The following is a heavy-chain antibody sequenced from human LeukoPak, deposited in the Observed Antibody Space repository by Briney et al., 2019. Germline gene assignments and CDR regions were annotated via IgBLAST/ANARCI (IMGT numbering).Heavy chain of an antibody. J-gene: IGHJ5*02. CDR3: ARERLDIVVVPAAIGFDP. Sequence: ASVKVSCKASGGTFSSYAISWVRQAPGQGLEWMGGIIPIFGTANYAQKFQGRVTITTDESTSTAYMELSSLRSEDTAVYYCARERLDIVVVPAAIGFDPWGQGTLVTVSS. CDR2: IIPIFGTA. CDR1: GGTFSSYA. D-gene: IGHD2-2*02. V-gene: IGHV1-69*05.